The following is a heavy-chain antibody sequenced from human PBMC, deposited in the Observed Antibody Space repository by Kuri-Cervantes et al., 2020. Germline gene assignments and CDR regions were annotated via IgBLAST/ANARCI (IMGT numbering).Heavy chain of an antibody. D-gene: IGHD3-3*01. CDR3: ARDFGAFWSGCYSQGGDMDV. CDR2: ISSSGSTI. Sequence: GGSLSLSCAAYGFTFSNAWVSWVRRAPGKGLEWVSYISSSGSTIYYADSVKGRFTISRDNAKDSLYLQMNSLRAEDTAVYYCARDFGAFWSGCYSQGGDMDVWGKGTTVTVSS. V-gene: IGHV3-11*01. CDR1: GFTFSNAW. J-gene: IGHJ6*03.